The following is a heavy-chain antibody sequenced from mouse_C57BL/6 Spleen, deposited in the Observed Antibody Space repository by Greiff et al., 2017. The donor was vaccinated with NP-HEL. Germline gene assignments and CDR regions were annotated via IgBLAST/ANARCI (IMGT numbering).Heavy chain of an antibody. CDR1: GYAFSSYW. Sequence: VKLQESGAELVKPGPSVKISCKASGYAFSSYWMNWVKQRPGKGLEWIGQIYPGDGDTNYNGKFKGKATLTADKSSSTAYMQLSSLTSEDSAVYFCARAGTVRAMDYWGQGTSVTVSS. D-gene: IGHD1-1*01. CDR2: IYPGDGDT. V-gene: IGHV1-80*01. J-gene: IGHJ4*01. CDR3: ARAGTVRAMDY.